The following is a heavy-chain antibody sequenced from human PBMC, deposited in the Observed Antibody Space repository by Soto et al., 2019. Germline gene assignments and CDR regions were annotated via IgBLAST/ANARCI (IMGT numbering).Heavy chain of an antibody. CDR1: GFTFDNAW. CDR3: TATVLDSSFDY. D-gene: IGHD1-1*01. CDR2: IKRKTDGGTI. Sequence: PGGSLRLSCAASGFTFDNAWMSWVRQVPGKGLEWVGRIKRKTDGGTIDYAAPVRGRFTISRDDSKSTLYLQMNSLKTEDTAVYYCTATVLDSSFDYWGQGTLVTVSS. J-gene: IGHJ4*02. V-gene: IGHV3-15*01.